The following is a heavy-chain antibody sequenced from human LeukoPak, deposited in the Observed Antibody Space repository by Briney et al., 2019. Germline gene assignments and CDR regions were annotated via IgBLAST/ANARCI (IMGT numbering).Heavy chain of an antibody. CDR3: AKGSSSYYFAFDI. CDR1: GFTFSDYA. Sequence: GALRLSCAGAGFTFSDYAMSWVRQAPGKGLGLVSGISGSGGSTYYADSVKGRFTISRNNSQNTLYLQMNSLRAEDTGVYYCAKGSSSYYFAFDIWGQGTMVTVSS. D-gene: IGHD6-13*01. V-gene: IGHV3-23*01. J-gene: IGHJ3*02. CDR2: ISGSGGST.